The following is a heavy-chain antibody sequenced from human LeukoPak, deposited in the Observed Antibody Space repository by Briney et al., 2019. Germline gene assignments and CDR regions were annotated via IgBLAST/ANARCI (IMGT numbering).Heavy chain of an antibody. CDR1: GGSISSSNW. J-gene: IGHJ4*02. Sequence: SETLSLTCAVSGGSISSSNWWSWVRQPPGKGLEWIGEIYHSGSTNYNPSLKSRVTISVDTSKNQFSLKLSSVTAADTAVYYCARRGSYYYGSGSYYNQPPTYYFDYWGQGTLVTVSS. V-gene: IGHV4-4*02. CDR2: IYHSGST. D-gene: IGHD3-10*01. CDR3: ARRGSYYYGSGSYYNQPPTYYFDY.